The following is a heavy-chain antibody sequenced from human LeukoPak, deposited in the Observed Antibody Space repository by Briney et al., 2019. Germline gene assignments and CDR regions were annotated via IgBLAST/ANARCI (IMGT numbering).Heavy chain of an antibody. V-gene: IGHV1-2*02. CDR1: GYTFTGYY. CDR3: AKTSGYSYGYPADY. Sequence: ASVKVSCKASGYTFTGYYMHWVRQAPGQGLEWMGWINPNSGGTNYAQKFQGRVTMTRDTSISTAYMELSRLRSDDTAVYYCAKTSGYSYGYPADYWGQGTLVTVSS. J-gene: IGHJ4*02. D-gene: IGHD5-18*01. CDR2: INPNSGGT.